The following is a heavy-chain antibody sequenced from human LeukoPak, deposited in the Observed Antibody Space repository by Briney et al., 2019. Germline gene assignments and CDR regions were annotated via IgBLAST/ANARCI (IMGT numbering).Heavy chain of an antibody. V-gene: IGHV4-30-4*01. CDR1: GGSISSGDYY. CDR2: IYYSGST. CDR3: ARDADRGWFDP. D-gene: IGHD1-14*01. Sequence: PSQTLSLTCTDSGGSISSGDYYWRWIRQPPGKGLEWIGCIYYSGSTYYNPSLKSRVTISVDTSKNQFSLKLSSVTAADTAVYYCARDADRGWFDPWGQGTLVTVSS. J-gene: IGHJ5*02.